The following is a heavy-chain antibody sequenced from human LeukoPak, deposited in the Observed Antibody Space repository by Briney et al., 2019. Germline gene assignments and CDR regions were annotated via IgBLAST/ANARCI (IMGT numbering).Heavy chain of an antibody. D-gene: IGHD3-10*01. J-gene: IGHJ3*02. V-gene: IGHV1-2*02. CDR2: INPNSGGT. CDR3: ARSYGSGRREVFYI. CDR1: GYIFTYHF. Sequence: GASVKVSCKSSGYIFTYHFIHWVRKAPGQGLELMGWINPNSGGTNNAQKFQGRVTMTGDTSIRTAYMELRRLRSDNTAVYYCARSYGSGRREVFYIWGQGTRVTVSS.